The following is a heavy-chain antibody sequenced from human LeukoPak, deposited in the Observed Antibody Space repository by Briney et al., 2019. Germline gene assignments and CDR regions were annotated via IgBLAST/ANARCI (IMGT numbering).Heavy chain of an antibody. CDR1: GGSLTKYY. D-gene: IGHD2-15*01. CDR3: APSVRSGGSYYFDY. CDR2: INPSDGST. V-gene: IGHV1-46*01. Sequence: ASVTVSCKASGGSLTKYYIHWVRQAPGQGLEWMGIINPSDGSTTYTQKFQGRVTMTTDTSTSTVNMELSSLRSEDTAVYYCAPSVRSGGSYYFDYWGQGTLVTVSS. J-gene: IGHJ4*02.